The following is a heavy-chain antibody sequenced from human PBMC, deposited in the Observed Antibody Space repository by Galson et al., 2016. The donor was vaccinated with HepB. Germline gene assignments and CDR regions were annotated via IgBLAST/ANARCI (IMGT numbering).Heavy chain of an antibody. CDR3: ARVIHSTDTCCNYYPWDV. CDR1: GFSFSRYS. Sequence: SLRLSCAASGFSFSRYSINWVRQYPGKGLEWISYISSTSSTLFYEDSVKGRFTTSRDNAKNSLYHQMSKLRDEDTGLYYCARVIHSTDTCCNYYPWDVWGQGTTVTVPS. V-gene: IGHV3-48*02. D-gene: IGHD2/OR15-2a*01. J-gene: IGHJ6*02. CDR2: ISSTSSTL.